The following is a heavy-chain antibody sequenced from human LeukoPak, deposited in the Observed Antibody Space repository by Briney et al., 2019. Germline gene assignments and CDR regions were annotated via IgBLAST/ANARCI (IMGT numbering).Heavy chain of an antibody. CDR1: GGSISSGSYY. CDR3: ARDHDVLLWFGESALNAFDI. Sequence: TSETLSLTCTVSGGSISSGSYYWSWIRQPAGKGLEWIGRIYTSGSTNYNPSLKSRVTISVDTSKNQFSLKLSSVTAADTAVYYCARDHDVLLWFGESALNAFDIWGQGTMVTVSS. D-gene: IGHD3-10*01. J-gene: IGHJ3*02. CDR2: IYTSGST. V-gene: IGHV4-61*02.